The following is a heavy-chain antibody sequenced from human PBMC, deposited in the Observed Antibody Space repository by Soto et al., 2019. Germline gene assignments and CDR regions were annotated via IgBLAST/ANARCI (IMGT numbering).Heavy chain of an antibody. V-gene: IGHV3-21*02. D-gene: IGHD7-27*01. J-gene: IGHJ3*02. CDR2: ISSASSFI. CDR1: GFTFSDYN. Sequence: EIQLVESGGGLAKPGGSLRLSCTASGFTFSDYNINWVRQAPGKGLEWVSSISSASSFIYYADSLKGRFTISRDNAKNSGYLQIDSLSAEDTALYYCARGSISWGPGAFDIWGQGTMVTVSS. CDR3: ARGSISWGPGAFDI.